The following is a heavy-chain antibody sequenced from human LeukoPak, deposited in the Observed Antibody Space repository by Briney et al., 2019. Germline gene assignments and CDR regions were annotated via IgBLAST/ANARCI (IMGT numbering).Heavy chain of an antibody. CDR1: GGSISSGDYY. D-gene: IGHD3-10*01. J-gene: IGHJ4*02. CDR3: ARETVRGFIDY. V-gene: IGHV4-30-4*01. Sequence: SETLSLTCTVSGGSISSGDYYWSWIRQPPGKGLEWIGYIYYSGSTYYNPSLKSRVTISVDTSKNQFSLKLSSVTAADTAVYYCARETVRGFIDYWGQGTLVTVSS. CDR2: IYYSGST.